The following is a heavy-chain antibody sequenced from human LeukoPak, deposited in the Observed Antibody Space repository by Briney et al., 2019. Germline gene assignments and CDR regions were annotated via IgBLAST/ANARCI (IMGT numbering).Heavy chain of an antibody. CDR3: AKSRSGSTSCYNY. V-gene: IGHV3-30*18. CDR2: ISSDGRAT. CDR1: GFIFSDYK. Sequence: GGSLRLSCAASGFIFSDYKFHWVRQAPGKGLEWVTVISSDGRATFYAESVKGRFTIARDDSKNTLFLQMNSLRAADTAVYYCAKSRSGSTSCYNYWGQGTLVTVSS. J-gene: IGHJ4*02. D-gene: IGHD2-2*02.